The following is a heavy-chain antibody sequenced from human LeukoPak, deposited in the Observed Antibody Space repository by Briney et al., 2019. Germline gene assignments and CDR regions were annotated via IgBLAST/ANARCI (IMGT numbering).Heavy chain of an antibody. Sequence: SETLSLTCTVPGGSISSYYWSWIRQPPGKGLEWIGYIYCSGSTNYTPSLKSRVTISVDTSKNQFSLKLSSVTAADTAVYYCARSMGQQLVLDYYYYYMDVWGKGTTVTVSS. CDR1: GGSISSYY. CDR3: ARSMGQQLVLDYYYYYMDV. J-gene: IGHJ6*03. D-gene: IGHD6-13*01. V-gene: IGHV4-59*01. CDR2: IYCSGST.